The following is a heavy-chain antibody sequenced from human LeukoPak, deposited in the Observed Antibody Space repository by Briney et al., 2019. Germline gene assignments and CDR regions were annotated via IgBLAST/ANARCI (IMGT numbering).Heavy chain of an antibody. V-gene: IGHV3-7*05. D-gene: IGHD6-13*01. Sequence: PGGSLRLSCAASGFTFSTYWMSWARQAPGKGLEWVANIKKDGTEKYYVDSVKGRFPISRDNGKNSLYRQMNSLRAEDTAVYYCTRDVGAAGYWGQGTLVTVSS. J-gene: IGHJ4*02. CDR3: TRDVGAAGY. CDR1: GFTFSTYW. CDR2: IKKDGTEK.